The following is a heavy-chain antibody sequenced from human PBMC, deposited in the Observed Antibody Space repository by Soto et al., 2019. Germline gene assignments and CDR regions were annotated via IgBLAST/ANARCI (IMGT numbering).Heavy chain of an antibody. Sequence: ASVKVSCKASGYTFTSNGISWVRQAPGQGLEWTGWISAYNGNTNYAQKLQGRVTMTTDTSTSTAYMELRRLRSDDTAVYYCARVEQWLDYYYYGMDLWRQGTTVTASS. CDR3: ARVEQWLDYYYYGMDL. V-gene: IGHV1-18*01. D-gene: IGHD6-19*01. J-gene: IGHJ6*02. CDR1: GYTFTSNG. CDR2: ISAYNGNT.